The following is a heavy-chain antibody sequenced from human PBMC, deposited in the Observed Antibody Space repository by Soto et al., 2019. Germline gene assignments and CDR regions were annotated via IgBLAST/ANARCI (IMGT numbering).Heavy chain of an antibody. CDR1: GFTVSSNF. D-gene: IGHD3-10*01. J-gene: IGHJ4*02. Sequence: EVQLVESGGGLMQPGGSLRLSCAASGFTVSSNFMTWVRQAPGKGLEWVSSSYSGGNLYYADSVKGRFTISRDAFKNTLYLQMNSLRAEDTAVYFCARGYGAGSYFSDYWGQGTLVTVSS. CDR3: ARGYGAGSYFSDY. V-gene: IGHV3-53*01. CDR2: SYSGGNL.